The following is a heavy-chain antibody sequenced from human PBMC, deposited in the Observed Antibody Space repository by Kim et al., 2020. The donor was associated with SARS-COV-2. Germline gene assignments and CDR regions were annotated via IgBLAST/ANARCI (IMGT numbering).Heavy chain of an antibody. CDR2: MNPNSGNT. D-gene: IGHD3-10*01. J-gene: IGHJ6*02. Sequence: ASVKVSCKASGYTFTSYDINWVRQATGQGLEWMGWMNPNSGNTGYAQKFQGRVTMTRNTSISTAYMELSSLRSEDTAVYYCARGLLSYYYGSGTYYGMDVWGQGTTVTVSS. CDR1: GYTFTSYD. CDR3: ARGLLSYYYGSGTYYGMDV. V-gene: IGHV1-8*01.